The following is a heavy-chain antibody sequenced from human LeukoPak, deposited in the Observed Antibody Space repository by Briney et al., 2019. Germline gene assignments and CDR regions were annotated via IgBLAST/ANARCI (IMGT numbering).Heavy chain of an antibody. V-gene: IGHV3-30-3*01. CDR3: AGDQIAVAPWENWFDP. J-gene: IGHJ5*02. Sequence: PGGSLRLSCAASGFTFSSYAMHWVRQAPGKGLEWVAVISYDGSNKYYADSVKGRFTISRDNSKNTLYLQMNSLRAEDTAVYYCAGDQIAVAPWENWFDPWGQGTLVTVSS. CDR2: ISYDGSNK. CDR1: GFTFSSYA. D-gene: IGHD6-19*01.